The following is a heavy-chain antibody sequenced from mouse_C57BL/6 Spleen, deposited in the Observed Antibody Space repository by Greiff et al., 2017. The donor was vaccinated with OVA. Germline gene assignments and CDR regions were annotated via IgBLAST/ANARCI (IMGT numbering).Heavy chain of an antibody. CDR3: ARSSGGYPGFDY. CDR1: GYTFTDYY. J-gene: IGHJ2*01. V-gene: IGHV1-76*01. D-gene: IGHD2-2*01. Sequence: QVQLQQSGAELVRPGASVKLSCKASGYTFTDYYINWVKQRPGQGLEWIARIYPGSGNTYYNEKFKGKATLTAEKSSSTAYMQLSSLTSEDSAVYFCARSSGGYPGFDYWGQGTTLTVSS. CDR2: IYPGSGNT.